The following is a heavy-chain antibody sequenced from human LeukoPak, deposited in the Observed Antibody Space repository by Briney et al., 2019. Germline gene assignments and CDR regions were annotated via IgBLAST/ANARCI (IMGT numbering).Heavy chain of an antibody. J-gene: IGHJ4*02. CDR3: AKSEQWLIVAFDY. Sequence: PGASLRVSCAASGFTFSSYAMSWVRQAPGKGLEWVSAISGSGGSTYYADSVKGRFTISRDNSKNTLYLQMNSLRAEDTAVYYCAKSEQWLIVAFDYWGQGTLVTVSS. V-gene: IGHV3-23*01. CDR1: GFTFSSYA. CDR2: ISGSGGST. D-gene: IGHD6-19*01.